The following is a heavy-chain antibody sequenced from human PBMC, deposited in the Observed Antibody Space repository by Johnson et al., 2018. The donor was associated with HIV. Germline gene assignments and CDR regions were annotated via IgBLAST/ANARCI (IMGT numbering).Heavy chain of an antibody. Sequence: VQLVESGGGLVQPGGSLRLSCAASGFTFSLYWMTWVRQAPGKGLEWVANIKQDGSEKYYVDSVKGRFTISRDNAKNSVYLQMNGLRAEDTALYYCARDEMQRRYARTAFDIWGQGTMVTVSS. D-gene: IGHD6-25*01. CDR1: GFTFSLYW. J-gene: IGHJ3*02. CDR3: ARDEMQRRYARTAFDI. CDR2: IKQDGSEK. V-gene: IGHV3-7*05.